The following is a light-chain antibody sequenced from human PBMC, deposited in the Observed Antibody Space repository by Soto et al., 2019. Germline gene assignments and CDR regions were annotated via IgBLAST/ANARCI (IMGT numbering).Light chain of an antibody. CDR3: HQYGSSPAT. J-gene: IGKJ2*01. CDR1: QSVSRNS. Sequence: EIVLTQSPGTLSLSPGERATLSCRASQSVSRNSLAWYLQKPGQAPRLLIYDASTRATGITDRFSGSGSGTTFSLTTSRMEAEDFAVEYCHQYGSSPATFGQGTKLEIK. V-gene: IGKV3-20*01. CDR2: DAS.